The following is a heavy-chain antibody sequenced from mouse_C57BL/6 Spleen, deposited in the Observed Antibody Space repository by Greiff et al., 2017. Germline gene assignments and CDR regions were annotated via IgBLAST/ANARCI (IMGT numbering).Heavy chain of an antibody. CDR1: GYTFTDYY. CDR3: ASPYGSSSYWYFDV. Sequence: EVQLQQSGPELVKPGASVKISCKASGYTFTDYYMNWVKQSHGKSLEWIGDINPNNGGTSYNQKFKGKATLTVDKSSSTAYMELRSLTSEDSAVYYCASPYGSSSYWYFDVWGTGTTVTVSS. J-gene: IGHJ1*03. CDR2: INPNNGGT. V-gene: IGHV1-26*01. D-gene: IGHD1-1*01.